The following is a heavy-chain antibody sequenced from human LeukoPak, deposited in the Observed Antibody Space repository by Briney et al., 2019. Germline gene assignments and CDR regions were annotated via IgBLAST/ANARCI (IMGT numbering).Heavy chain of an antibody. CDR1: GYTFTSYD. Sequence: GASVKVSCKASGYTFTSYDINWVRQATGQGLEWMGWMNPNSGNTGYAQKFQGRGTMTRNTSISTAYMELSSLRSEDTAVYYCERPSIVGDPPPYYYGMDVWGQGTTVTVSS. J-gene: IGHJ6*02. CDR2: MNPNSGNT. CDR3: ERPSIVGDPPPYYYGMDV. V-gene: IGHV1-8*01. D-gene: IGHD1-26*01.